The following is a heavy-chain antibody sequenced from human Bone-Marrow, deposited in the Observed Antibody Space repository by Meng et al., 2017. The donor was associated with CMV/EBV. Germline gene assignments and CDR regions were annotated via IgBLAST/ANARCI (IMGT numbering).Heavy chain of an antibody. CDR1: GFTFSDYY. D-gene: IGHD2-2*01. V-gene: IGHV3-11*04. J-gene: IGHJ6*02. CDR2: ISSSGSTI. Sequence: GESLKISCAASGFTFSDYYMSWIRRAPGKGLEWVSFISSSGSTIYYADSVKGRFTISRDNAKNSLSLQMTSLRAEDTAVYYCARDQKVSGVVPAAMGHYYYYGMDVWGQGTTVTVSS. CDR3: ARDQKVSGVVPAAMGHYYYYGMDV.